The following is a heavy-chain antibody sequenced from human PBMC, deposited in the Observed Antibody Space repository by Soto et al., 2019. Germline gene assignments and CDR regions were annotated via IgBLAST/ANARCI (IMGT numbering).Heavy chain of an antibody. CDR1: GFTFSSYS. D-gene: IGHD5-12*01. CDR3: ARGVIVATFSWYFDL. V-gene: IGHV3-21*01. CDR2: ISSSSSYI. J-gene: IGHJ2*01. Sequence: EVQLVESGGGLVKPGGSLRLSGAASGFTFSSYSMNWVRQAPGKGLEWVSSISSSSSYIYYADSVKGRFTISRDNAKNSLYLQMNSLRAEDTAVYYCARGVIVATFSWYFDLWGRGTLVTVSS.